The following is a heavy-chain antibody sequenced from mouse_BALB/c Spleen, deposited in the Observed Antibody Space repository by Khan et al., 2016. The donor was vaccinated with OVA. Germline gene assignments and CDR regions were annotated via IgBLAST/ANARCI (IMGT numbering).Heavy chain of an antibody. D-gene: IGHD4-1*01. CDR3: ASELGRYYAMDY. CDR2: ISYSGST. J-gene: IGHJ4*01. CDR1: GYSITSDYA. Sequence: EVQLQESGPGLVKPSQSLSLTCTVTGYSITSDYAWNWIRQFPGNKLEWMGCISYSGSTNYSPSLKSRISITRDTSKNQFFLQLNSVTAEDTAIYYCASELGRYYAMDYWGQGTSVTVSS. V-gene: IGHV3-2*02.